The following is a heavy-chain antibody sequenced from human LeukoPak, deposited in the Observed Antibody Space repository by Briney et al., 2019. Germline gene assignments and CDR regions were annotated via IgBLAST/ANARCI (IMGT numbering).Heavy chain of an antibody. V-gene: IGHV3-7*01. CDR1: EFTFSSYW. CDR3: ARVGARQILEY. J-gene: IGHJ4*02. CDR2: IKQDGGEI. Sequence: PGGSLRLSCAASEFTFSSYWMSWVRQAPGKGLEWVANIKQDGGEIYYLDSVKGRFTVSRNNAKNSLYLQMNSLRAEDTAVYYCARVGARQILEYWGQGTLVTVSS. D-gene: IGHD4-17*01.